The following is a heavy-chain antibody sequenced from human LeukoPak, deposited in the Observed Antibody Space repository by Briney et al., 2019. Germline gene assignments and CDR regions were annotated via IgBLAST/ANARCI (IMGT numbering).Heavy chain of an antibody. V-gene: IGHV3-43*02. CDR3: AKTYCGGDCYSRALAFDI. J-gene: IGHJ3*02. CDR1: GFTFDDYA. Sequence: GGSLRLSCAASGFTFDDYAMHWVCQAPGKGLEWVSLISGHGGSTYYADPVKGRFTISRDNSKNSLYLQMNSLRTEDTALYYCAKTYCGGDCYSRALAFDIWGQGTMVTVSS. D-gene: IGHD2-21*02. CDR2: ISGHGGST.